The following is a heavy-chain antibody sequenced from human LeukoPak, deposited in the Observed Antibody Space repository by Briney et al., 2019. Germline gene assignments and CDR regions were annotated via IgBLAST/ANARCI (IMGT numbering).Heavy chain of an antibody. CDR3: AKVRIRYFDSPFDY. CDR1: GFTFSSYA. Sequence: GGSLRLSCAASGFTFSSYAMSWVRQAPGKGLEWVSAVSGSGGSTYYADSVKGRFTISRDNSKNTLYLQMNSLRAEDTAVYYCAKVRIRYFDSPFDYWGQGTLVTVSS. J-gene: IGHJ4*02. V-gene: IGHV3-23*01. CDR2: VSGSGGST. D-gene: IGHD3-9*01.